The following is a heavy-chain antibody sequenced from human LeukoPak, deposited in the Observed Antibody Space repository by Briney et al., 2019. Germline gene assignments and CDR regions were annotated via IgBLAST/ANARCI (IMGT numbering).Heavy chain of an antibody. CDR2: INPSGGFT. D-gene: IGHD3-3*01. J-gene: IGHJ6*02. Sequence: ASAKVSCKASGYTFTSHYMHWVRQAPGQGLEWMGVINPSGGFTSYAQKLQDRVTLTRDTSTTTVYMQLSSLRSEDTAVYYCARGRNTIFGVGGIGYGMDVWGQGTTVTVSS. CDR1: GYTFTSHY. V-gene: IGHV1-46*01. CDR3: ARGRNTIFGVGGIGYGMDV.